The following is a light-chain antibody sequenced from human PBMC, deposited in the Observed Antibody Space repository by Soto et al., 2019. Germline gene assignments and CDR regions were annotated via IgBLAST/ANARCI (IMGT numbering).Light chain of an antibody. CDR2: EVT. CDR1: SSDVGGYNY. Sequence: QSALTQPASVSGSPGQSITISCTGTSSDVGGYNYVSWYQQHPGQVPKLTIYEVTNRPSGVSNRFSGSKSGNAAYLTISGLQADDEAEYYCSSYTSSITPYVFGTGTKVTVL. V-gene: IGLV2-14*01. CDR3: SSYTSSITPYV. J-gene: IGLJ1*01.